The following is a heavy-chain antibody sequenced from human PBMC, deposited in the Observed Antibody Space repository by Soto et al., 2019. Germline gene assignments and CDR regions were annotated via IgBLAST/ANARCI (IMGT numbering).Heavy chain of an antibody. Sequence: ASVKVSCKASCYTFTSYGISWVRQAPGQGLEWMGWISAYNGNTNYAQKLQGRVTMTTDTSTSTAYMELRSLRSDDTAVYYCARAGYQLLISYFDYWGQGTLVTVSS. J-gene: IGHJ4*02. CDR1: CYTFTSYG. CDR3: ARAGYQLLISYFDY. CDR2: ISAYNGNT. D-gene: IGHD2-2*01. V-gene: IGHV1-18*01.